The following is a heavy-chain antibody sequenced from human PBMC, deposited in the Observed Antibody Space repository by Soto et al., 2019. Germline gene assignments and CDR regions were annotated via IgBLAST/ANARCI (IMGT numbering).Heavy chain of an antibody. CDR2: ISWNRGSI. Sequence: EVQLVESGGGLVQPDRSLRLSCAASGFTFDDYAMHWVRQAPGKGLEWVSGISWNRGSIGYADSVKGRFTISRDNAKNSLYLQMNSLRAEDTALYYCVKGGLWFGESPSEFDYWGQGTLVTVSS. CDR1: GFTFDDYA. D-gene: IGHD3-10*01. CDR3: VKGGLWFGESPSEFDY. J-gene: IGHJ4*02. V-gene: IGHV3-9*01.